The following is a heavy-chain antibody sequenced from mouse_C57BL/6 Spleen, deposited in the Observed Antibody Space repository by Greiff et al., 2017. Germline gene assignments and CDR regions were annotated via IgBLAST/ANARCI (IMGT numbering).Heavy chain of an antibody. J-gene: IGHJ1*03. Sequence: EVTVVESGGGLVKPGGSLKLSCAASGFTFSDYGMHWVRQAPEKGLEWVAYISSGSSTIYYADTVKGRFTISRDNAKNTLFLQMTSLGSEETAMYYCARKGDYSKWYFEVRGTGTTVPVSS. V-gene: IGHV5-17*01. CDR2: ISSGSSTI. CDR3: ARKGDYSKWYFEV. CDR1: GFTFSDYG. D-gene: IGHD2-5*01.